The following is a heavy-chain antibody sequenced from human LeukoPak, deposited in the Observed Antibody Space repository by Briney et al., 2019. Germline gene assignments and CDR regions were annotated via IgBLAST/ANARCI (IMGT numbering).Heavy chain of an antibody. CDR2: INPSGGST. CDR1: GYTFTSYY. Sequence: ASVTVSCKASGYTFTSYYMHWVRQAPGQGLEWMGIINPSGGSTSYAQKFQGRVTMTRDTSTSTVYMELSSLRSEDTAVYYCARDRSPARNRKYGMDVWGQGTTVTVSS. CDR3: ARDRSPARNRKYGMDV. V-gene: IGHV1-46*01. J-gene: IGHJ6*02. D-gene: IGHD1-14*01.